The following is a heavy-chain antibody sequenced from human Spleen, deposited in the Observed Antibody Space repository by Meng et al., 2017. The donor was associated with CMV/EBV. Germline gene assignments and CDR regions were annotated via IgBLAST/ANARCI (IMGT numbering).Heavy chain of an antibody. CDR3: ARDVNSWLRIDY. CDR1: GYTFYNYG. CDR2: ISTYNGDT. J-gene: IGHJ4*02. D-gene: IGHD5-12*01. Sequence: SVKVSCKTSGYTFYNYGISWVRQAPGQGLEWMGWISTYNGDTKYAQVFQGRVTLTTDTSTSTAYMELRSLGSDDTAVYYCARDVNSWLRIDYWGQGTLVTVSS. V-gene: IGHV1-18*01.